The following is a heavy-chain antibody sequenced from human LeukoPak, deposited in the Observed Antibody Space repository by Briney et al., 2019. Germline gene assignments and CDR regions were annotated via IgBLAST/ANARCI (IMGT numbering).Heavy chain of an antibody. CDR2: INPNSGGT. V-gene: IGHV1-2*02. J-gene: IGHJ6*03. Sequence: GASVKVSCKASGYTFTGYYMHWVRQAPGQGLEWMGWINPNSGGTNYAQKFQGRVTITADESTSTAYMELSSLRSEDTAVYYCARSSGYYSSLFYMHVWGKGTTVTVSS. CDR3: ARSSGYYSSLFYMHV. D-gene: IGHD3-22*01. CDR1: GYTFTGYY.